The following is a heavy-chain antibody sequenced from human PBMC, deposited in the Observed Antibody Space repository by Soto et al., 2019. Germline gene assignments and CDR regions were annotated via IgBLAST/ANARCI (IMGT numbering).Heavy chain of an antibody. D-gene: IGHD5-12*01. V-gene: IGHV6-1*01. J-gene: IGHJ5*02. Sequence: SQTLSLTCAISGDSVSSNTAAWNWIRQSPSRGLEWLGRTYFRSKWYNDYAVSVKSRIIINPDTSNNQFSLQLNSVTPEDTAVYFCAKGDNFVPKTGYAFDPWGQGIMGTVS. CDR3: AKGDNFVPKTGYAFDP. CDR1: GDSVSSNTAA. CDR2: TYFRSKWYN.